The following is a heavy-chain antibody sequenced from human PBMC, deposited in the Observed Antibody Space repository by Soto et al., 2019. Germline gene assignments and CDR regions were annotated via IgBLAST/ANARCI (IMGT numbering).Heavy chain of an antibody. CDR3: ARDRLALRSIPRDFDY. V-gene: IGHV3-21*01. J-gene: IGHJ4*02. Sequence: GGSLRLSCAASGFTFSSYSMNWVRQAPGKGLEWVSSISSSGSYIYYADSVKGRFTISRDNAKNSLYLQMNSLRAEDTAVYYCARDRLALRSIPRDFDYWGQGTLVTVSS. CDR1: GFTFSSYS. CDR2: ISSSGSYI. D-gene: IGHD6-6*01.